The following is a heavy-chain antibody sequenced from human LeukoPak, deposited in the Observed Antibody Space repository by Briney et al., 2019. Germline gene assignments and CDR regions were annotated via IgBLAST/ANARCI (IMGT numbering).Heavy chain of an antibody. J-gene: IGHJ4*02. Sequence: SETLSLTCTVSGGSISSYYWTWIRQPAGKGLEWIGRFYTTGSTNYNPSLNSRVTMSVDTSKNQFSLKLSSVTAADTAVYYCARQIAVAGKAGFGYWGQGTLVTVSS. CDR1: GGSISSYY. V-gene: IGHV4-4*07. CDR3: ARQIAVAGKAGFGY. D-gene: IGHD6-19*01. CDR2: FYTTGST.